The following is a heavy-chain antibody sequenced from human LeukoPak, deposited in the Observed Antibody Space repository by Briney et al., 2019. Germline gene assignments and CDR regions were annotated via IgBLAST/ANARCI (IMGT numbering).Heavy chain of an antibody. CDR2: ISSSSSYI. CDR3: ARAGYDYGDPGEVLVDY. D-gene: IGHD4-17*01. V-gene: IGHV3-21*01. J-gene: IGHJ4*02. CDR1: GFTFSSYS. Sequence: PGGSLRLSCAASGFTFSSYSMNWVRQAPGKGLEWVSSISSSSSYIYYADSVKGRFTISRDNAKNSLYLQMNSLRAEDTAVYYCARAGYDYGDPGEVLVDYWGQGTLVTVSS.